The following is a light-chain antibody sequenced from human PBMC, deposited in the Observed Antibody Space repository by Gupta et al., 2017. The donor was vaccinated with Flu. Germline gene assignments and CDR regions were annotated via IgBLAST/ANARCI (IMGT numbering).Light chain of an antibody. CDR2: YVN. V-gene: IGLV2-14*04. CDR3: SSFTRSPTLVV. J-gene: IGLJ2*01. Sequence: CSDVGSTYFSWYPRPPCRAPNLIIFYVNVRPSGVSNRFSGSKSGSPASLTISCLQAEDEANYYCSSFTRSPTLVVFGGGTKLTVL. CDR1: CSDVGSTY.